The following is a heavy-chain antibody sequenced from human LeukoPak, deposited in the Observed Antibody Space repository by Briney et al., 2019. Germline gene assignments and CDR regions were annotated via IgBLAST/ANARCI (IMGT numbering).Heavy chain of an antibody. CDR2: IKQDGREK. J-gene: IGHJ4*02. CDR1: GFTFSSYW. D-gene: IGHD3-16*01. V-gene: IGHV3-7*01. Sequence: PGGSLRLSCGASGFTFSSYWMSWVRQAPGKGLEWVANIKQDGREKYYVDSVKGRFTISRDNAKNSLYLQMSSLRAEDTAVYYCARDPRFADYFDYWGQGTLVTVSS. CDR3: ARDPRFADYFDY.